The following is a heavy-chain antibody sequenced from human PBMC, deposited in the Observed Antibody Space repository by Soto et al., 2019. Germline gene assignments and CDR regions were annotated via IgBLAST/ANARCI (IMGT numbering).Heavy chain of an antibody. CDR3: ARVSYHYVWGSSTGMDV. D-gene: IGHD3-16*01. J-gene: IGHJ6*02. V-gene: IGHV4-59*01. Sequence: PSETLSLTCTVSGGSISSYYWSWIRQPPGKGLEWIGYIYYSGSTNYKPSLKSRVTISVDTSKNQFSLKMSSVTAADTAVYYCARVSYHYVWGSSTGMDVWGQGTTVTVSS. CDR1: GGSISSYY. CDR2: IYYSGST.